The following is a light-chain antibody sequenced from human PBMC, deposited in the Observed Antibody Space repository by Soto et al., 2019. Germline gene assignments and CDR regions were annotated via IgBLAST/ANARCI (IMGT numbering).Light chain of an antibody. CDR1: QSVGSY. V-gene: IGKV3-11*01. Sequence: EIVLTQSPATLSLSPGERATLSCRASQSVGSYLAWYQQKPGQAPRPLIYDASTRAAGIPARFSGSGSGTDFTLTISSLEPEDFAVYYCQQRSNWPLLTFGGGTKVEI. J-gene: IGKJ4*01. CDR2: DAS. CDR3: QQRSNWPLLT.